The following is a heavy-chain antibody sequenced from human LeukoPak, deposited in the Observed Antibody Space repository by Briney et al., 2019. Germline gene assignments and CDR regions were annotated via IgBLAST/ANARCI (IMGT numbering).Heavy chain of an antibody. CDR1: GFTFSSYS. D-gene: IGHD3-3*01. Sequence: KTGGSLRLXCAASGFTFSSYSMNWVRQAPGKVLEWVSSISSSSSYIYYADSVKGRFTISRDNAKNSLYLQMNSLRAEDTAVYYCARRLRYDFWSPNYYFDYWGQGTLVTVSS. V-gene: IGHV3-21*01. J-gene: IGHJ4*02. CDR3: ARRLRYDFWSPNYYFDY. CDR2: ISSSSSYI.